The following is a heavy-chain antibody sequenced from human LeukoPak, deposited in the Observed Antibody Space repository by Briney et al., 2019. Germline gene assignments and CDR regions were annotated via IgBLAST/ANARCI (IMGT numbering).Heavy chain of an antibody. V-gene: IGHV1-24*01. CDR1: GYTLTSYY. Sequence: ASVKVSCKASGYTLTSYYMHWVRQAPGKGLEWMGGFDPEDGETIYAQKFQGRVTMTEDTSTDTAYMELSSLRSEDTAVYYCATVYPVAGSPLFRPIDYWGQGTLVTVSS. CDR2: FDPEDGET. CDR3: ATVYPVAGSPLFRPIDY. D-gene: IGHD6-19*01. J-gene: IGHJ4*02.